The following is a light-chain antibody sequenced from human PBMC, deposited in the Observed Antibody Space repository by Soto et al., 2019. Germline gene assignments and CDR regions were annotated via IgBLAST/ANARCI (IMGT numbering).Light chain of an antibody. Sequence: SSGERATLSCRASQSVRSNYLAWYQQKPGQAPRLLXYGASSRATGIPDRVGGRGAGTDFTLTISRLEPEDFAVYYCQQYASSPLTFGGGTKVEIK. CDR1: QSVRSNY. CDR3: QQYASSPLT. V-gene: IGKV3-20*01. CDR2: GAS. J-gene: IGKJ4*01.